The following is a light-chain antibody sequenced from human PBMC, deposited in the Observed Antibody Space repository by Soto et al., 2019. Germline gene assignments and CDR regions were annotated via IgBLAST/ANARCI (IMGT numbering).Light chain of an antibody. Sequence: EIVLTQSPATLSLSPGARATLSCRASQSVSSYLAWYQQKPGQAPRLLIYDASNRATGIPARFSGSVSGTEFTLTISSLQSEDFAVYYCQQYNNWPFTFGQGTRLEIK. CDR1: QSVSSY. J-gene: IGKJ5*01. V-gene: IGKV3-11*01. CDR2: DAS. CDR3: QQYNNWPFT.